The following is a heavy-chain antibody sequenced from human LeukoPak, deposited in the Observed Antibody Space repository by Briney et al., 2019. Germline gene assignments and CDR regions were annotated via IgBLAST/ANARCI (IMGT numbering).Heavy chain of an antibody. CDR1: GGSISSYY. Sequence: SETLSLTCTVSGGSISSYYWSWIRQPPGKGLEWIGYIYYSGRTNYNPSLRSRVTISVDTSKNQFSLKLSSVTAADTAVYYCARHWSWQQLPSFDPWGQGTLVTVSS. CDR3: ARHWSWQQLPSFDP. J-gene: IGHJ5*02. CDR2: IYYSGRT. V-gene: IGHV4-59*08. D-gene: IGHD6-13*01.